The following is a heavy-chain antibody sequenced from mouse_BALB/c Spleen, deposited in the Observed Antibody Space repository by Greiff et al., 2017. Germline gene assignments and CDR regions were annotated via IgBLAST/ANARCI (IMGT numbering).Heavy chain of an antibody. CDR2: IYPGDGDT. CDR1: GYAFSSSW. CDR3: AGVTTATDAMDY. J-gene: IGHJ4*01. D-gene: IGHD1-2*01. V-gene: IGHV1-82*01. Sequence: QVQLQQSGPELVKPGASVKISCKASGYAFSSSWMNWVKQRPGQGLEWIGRIYPGDGDTNYNGKFKGKATLTADKSSSTAYMQLSSLTSVDSAVYFCAGVTTATDAMDYWGQGTSVTVSS.